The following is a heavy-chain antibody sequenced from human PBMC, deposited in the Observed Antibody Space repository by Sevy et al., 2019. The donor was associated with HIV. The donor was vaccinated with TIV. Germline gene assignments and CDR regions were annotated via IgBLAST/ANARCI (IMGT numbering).Heavy chain of an antibody. CDR2: ISGSGGST. Sequence: GGSLRLSCAASGFTFSSYAMSWVHQAPGKGLEWVSAISGSGGSTYYADSVKGRFTISRDNSKNTLYLQMNSLRAEDTAVYYCAKDFDDYGDYAGRDYWGQGTLVTVSS. J-gene: IGHJ4*02. V-gene: IGHV3-23*01. D-gene: IGHD4-17*01. CDR3: AKDFDDYGDYAGRDY. CDR1: GFTFSSYA.